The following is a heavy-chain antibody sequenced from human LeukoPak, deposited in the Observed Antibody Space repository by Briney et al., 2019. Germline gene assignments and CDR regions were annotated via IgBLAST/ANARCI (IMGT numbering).Heavy chain of an antibody. J-gene: IGHJ4*02. V-gene: IGHV4-39*02. CDR1: VGSISSSIYY. CDR2: IYYSGST. CDR3: ARVGGEQQQTPFDY. D-gene: IGHD6-13*01. Sequence: PSETLSLTCTVSVGSISSSIYYWGWIPHPPGKGLEWIGSIYYSGSTYYNPSLKSRVTISVDTSKNHFSLKLTSVPAADTAVYYCARVGGEQQQTPFDYWGQGTLVTVSS.